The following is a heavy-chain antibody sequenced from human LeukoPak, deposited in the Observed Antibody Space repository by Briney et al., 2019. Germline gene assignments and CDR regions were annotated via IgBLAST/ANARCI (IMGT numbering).Heavy chain of an antibody. D-gene: IGHD1-26*01. Sequence: PGGSLRLSCAASGFTFSSYAMSWVRQAPGKGLEWVSAISGSGGSTYYADSVKGRFTISRDNSKNTLYLQMNSLRAEDTAVYYCAKFSGSYPYYYYYYMDVWGKGTTVTVSS. CDR3: AKFSGSYPYYYYYYMDV. CDR1: GFTFSSYA. CDR2: ISGSGGST. J-gene: IGHJ6*03. V-gene: IGHV3-23*01.